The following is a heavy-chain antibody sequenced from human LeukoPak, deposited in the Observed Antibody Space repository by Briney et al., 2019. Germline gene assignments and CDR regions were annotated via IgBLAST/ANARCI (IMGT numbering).Heavy chain of an antibody. CDR1: GGTFSSYA. CDR3: ARAVDYGSGSYYSDY. V-gene: IGHV1-69*04. Sequence: SVKVPCKASGGTFSSYAISWVRQAPGQGLEWMGRIIPILGIANYAQKFQGRVTITADKSTSTAYMELSSLRSEDTAVYYCARAVDYGSGSYYSDYWGQGTLVTVSS. J-gene: IGHJ4*02. D-gene: IGHD3-10*01. CDR2: IIPILGIA.